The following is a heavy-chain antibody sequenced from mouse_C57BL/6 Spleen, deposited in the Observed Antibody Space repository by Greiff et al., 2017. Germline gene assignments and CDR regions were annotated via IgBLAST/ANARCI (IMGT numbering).Heavy chain of an antibody. Sequence: QVQLQQSGAELVRPGPSVKLSCKASGYTFTSYWMHWVKQRPIQGLEWIGNIDPSDSETHYNQKFKDKATLTVDKSSSTAYMQLSSLTSVDSAVYYCAISSGYGSSHWYFDVWGTGTTVTVSS. D-gene: IGHD1-1*01. J-gene: IGHJ1*03. CDR3: AISSGYGSSHWYFDV. V-gene: IGHV1-52*01. CDR1: GYTFTSYW. CDR2: IDPSDSET.